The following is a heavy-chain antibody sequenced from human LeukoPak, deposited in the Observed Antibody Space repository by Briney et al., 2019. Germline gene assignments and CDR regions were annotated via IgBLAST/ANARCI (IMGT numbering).Heavy chain of an antibody. J-gene: IGHJ4*02. CDR1: GFTFSSYW. D-gene: IGHD3-16*02. CDR2: INSDGRST. Sequence: GGSLRLSCAASGFTFSSYWMHWVRQAPGKGLVWVSRINSDGRSTSSADSVKGRFTISRDNAKNSLYLQMNSLRAEDTAVYYCARAVDDYVWGSYRPPGHWGQGTLVTVSS. V-gene: IGHV3-74*01. CDR3: ARAVDDYVWGSYRPPGH.